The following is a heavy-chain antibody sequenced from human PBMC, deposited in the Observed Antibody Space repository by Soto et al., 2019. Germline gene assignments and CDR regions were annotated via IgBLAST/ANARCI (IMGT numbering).Heavy chain of an antibody. V-gene: IGHV4-39*01. CDR3: ARQLIGEDYFDY. J-gene: IGHJ4*02. Sequence: QLQLQESGPGLVKPSETLSLTCTVSGGSISSSSYYWGWIRQPPGKGLEWIGSIYYSGSTYYNPSLKSRXXIXVVXSKNQFSLKLSSVTAADTAVYYCARQLIGEDYFDYWGQGTLVTVSS. CDR1: GGSISSSSYY. D-gene: IGHD3-16*01. CDR2: IYYSGST.